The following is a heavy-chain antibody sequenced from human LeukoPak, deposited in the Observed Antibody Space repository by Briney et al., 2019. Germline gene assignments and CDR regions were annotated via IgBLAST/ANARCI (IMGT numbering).Heavy chain of an antibody. D-gene: IGHD3-3*01. CDR3: ARVGITIFGVINKPFDY. V-gene: IGHV4-39*01. CDR2: IYYSGTT. J-gene: IGHJ4*02. Sequence: SETLSLTCTVSGGSISTSDYYWGWIRQPPGKGLEWIASIYYSGTTFYNPSLQSRFTISVDPSKNQFSLELISVTAADTAVYYCARVGITIFGVINKPFDYWGQGALVTVSS. CDR1: GGSISTSDYY.